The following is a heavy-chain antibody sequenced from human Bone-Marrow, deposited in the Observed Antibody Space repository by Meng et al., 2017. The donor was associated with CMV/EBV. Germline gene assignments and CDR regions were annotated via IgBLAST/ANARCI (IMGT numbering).Heavy chain of an antibody. CDR2: ISYDGTNE. V-gene: IGHV3-30-3*01. J-gene: IGHJ6*02. CDR3: ARDPSAPQYFYGMDV. CDR1: GFNFSNYF. Sequence: GESLKISCAASGFNFSNYFMHWVRQAPGKGLEWVGIISYDGTNENYADSVKGRFTISRDNSKNSLYLQMNSLRAEDTAVYYCARDPSAPQYFYGMDVCGQGTTVTVSS.